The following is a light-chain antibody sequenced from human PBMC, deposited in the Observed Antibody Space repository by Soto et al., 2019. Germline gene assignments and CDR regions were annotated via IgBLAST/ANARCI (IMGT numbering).Light chain of an antibody. CDR3: QQYVTSPFT. J-gene: IGKJ3*01. CDR1: QSVNSVY. V-gene: IGKV3-20*01. CDR2: GAS. Sequence: EIVLTQSPGTLSLSPGERASLSCRADQSVNSVYLAWYQHKPGQAPRLLIYGASDRATGIPDRFSGSGYGTDFTLTISRLEPEDFAVYYCQQYVTSPFTFGRGPKVDI.